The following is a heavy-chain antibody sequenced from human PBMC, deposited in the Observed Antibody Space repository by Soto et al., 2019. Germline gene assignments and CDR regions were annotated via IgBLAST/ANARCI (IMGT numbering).Heavy chain of an antibody. J-gene: IGHJ6*02. CDR1: GGTFSSYA. CDR2: IIPIFGTA. Sequence: SVKVSCKASGGTFSSYAISWVRQAPGQGLEWMGGIIPIFGTANYAQKFQGRVTITADESTSTAYMELSSLRSEDTAVYYCAGGYCSGGSCYSSYYYYGMDVWGQGTTVTVS. V-gene: IGHV1-69*13. D-gene: IGHD2-15*01. CDR3: AGGYCSGGSCYSSYYYYGMDV.